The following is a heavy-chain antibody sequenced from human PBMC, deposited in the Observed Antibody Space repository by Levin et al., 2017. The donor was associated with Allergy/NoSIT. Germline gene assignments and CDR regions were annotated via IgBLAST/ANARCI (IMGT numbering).Heavy chain of an antibody. D-gene: IGHD2-2*01. V-gene: IGHV7-4-1*02. Sequence: ASVKVSCKASGYTFTSYAMNWVRQAPGQGLEWMGWINTNTGNPTYAQGFTGRFVFSLDTSVSTAYLQISSLKAEDTAVYYCARVPTPDIVVVPAAMRVYNWFDPWGQGTLVTVSS. CDR2: INTNTGNP. J-gene: IGHJ5*02. CDR1: GYTFTSYA. CDR3: ARVPTPDIVVVPAAMRVYNWFDP.